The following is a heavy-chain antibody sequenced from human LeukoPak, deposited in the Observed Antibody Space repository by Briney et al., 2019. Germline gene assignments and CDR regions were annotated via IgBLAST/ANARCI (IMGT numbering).Heavy chain of an antibody. CDR1: DSTFRSHD. J-gene: IGHJ4*02. D-gene: IGHD3-3*01. CDR2: IAADGAS. V-gene: IGHV3-23*01. Sequence: GGSLRLSCAGFDSTFRSHDMSWVRQTLQKGLEWVSSIAADGASLYADSVRGRFTISRDKSESILYLQMNSLRADDTAIYYCAKGPNFYSWRAVDYWGQGSLVTVSS. CDR3: AKGPNFYSWRAVDY.